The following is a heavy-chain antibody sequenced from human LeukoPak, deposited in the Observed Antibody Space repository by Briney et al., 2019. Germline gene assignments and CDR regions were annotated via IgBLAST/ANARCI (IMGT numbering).Heavy chain of an antibody. Sequence: ASGKVSCKASGHTFTGYYMHWVRQAPGQGLEWMRRINPNSGGTNYAQKFQGRVTMTRDTSISTAYMELSRLRSDDTAVYYCARAQSSSWLDYWGQGTLVTVSS. V-gene: IGHV1-2*06. CDR1: GHTFTGYY. J-gene: IGHJ4*02. CDR2: INPNSGGT. D-gene: IGHD6-13*01. CDR3: ARAQSSSWLDY.